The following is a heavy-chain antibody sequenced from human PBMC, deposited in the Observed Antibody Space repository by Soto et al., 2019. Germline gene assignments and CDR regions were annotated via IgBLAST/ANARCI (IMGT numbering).Heavy chain of an antibody. CDR3: ARDNAITMVRGVITNGMDV. V-gene: IGHV1-46*01. Sequence: AQKFQGRVTMTRDTSTSTVYMELSSLRSEDTAVYYCARDNAITMVRGVITNGMDVWGQGTTVTVSS. D-gene: IGHD3-10*01. J-gene: IGHJ6*02.